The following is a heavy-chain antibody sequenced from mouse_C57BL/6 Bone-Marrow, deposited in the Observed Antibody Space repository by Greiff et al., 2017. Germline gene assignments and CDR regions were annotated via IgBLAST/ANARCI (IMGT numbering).Heavy chain of an antibody. CDR3: ARDYYGSSWYFDY. CDR1: GYTFTNYW. Sequence: QVQLQQPGAELVKPGASVKLSCKASGYTFTNYWMHWVKQRPGQGLEWIGMMHPNGGSPDYNEKFKSEATLSVDKSSRTAYMELSSLTSEDSAVYYCARDYYGSSWYFDYWGQGTILTVSS. CDR2: MHPNGGSP. J-gene: IGHJ2*01. D-gene: IGHD1-1*01. V-gene: IGHV1-64*01.